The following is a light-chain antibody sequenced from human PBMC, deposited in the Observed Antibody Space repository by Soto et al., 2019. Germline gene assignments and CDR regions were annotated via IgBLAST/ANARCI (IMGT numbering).Light chain of an antibody. CDR3: ATWDDSLRGWV. Sequence: QSVLTQPPSVSATPGQRVTISCSGRHSNIGSNTVIWYQQLPGTAPRVLIHSNDQRPSGVPDRFSGSSSRSGASASLAISGLQSEDEADYYCATWDDSLRGWVFGGGTQLTVL. CDR1: HSNIGSNT. CDR2: SND. J-gene: IGLJ3*02. V-gene: IGLV1-44*01.